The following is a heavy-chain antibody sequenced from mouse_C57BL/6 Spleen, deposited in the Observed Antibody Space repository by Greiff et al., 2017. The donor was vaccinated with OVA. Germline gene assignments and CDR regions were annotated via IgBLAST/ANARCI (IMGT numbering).Heavy chain of an antibody. CDR1: GYTFTDYH. J-gene: IGHJ2*01. Sequence: VQLQQSGPELVKPGASVKMSCKASGYTFTDYHMHWVKQSHGKSLEWIGYINPNNGGTSYNQKFKGKATLTVNKSSSTAYMELRSLTSEDSAVYDYARAELGQYYFDYWGQGTTLTVSS. CDR3: ARAELGQYYFDY. D-gene: IGHD4-1*01. V-gene: IGHV1-22*01. CDR2: INPNNGGT.